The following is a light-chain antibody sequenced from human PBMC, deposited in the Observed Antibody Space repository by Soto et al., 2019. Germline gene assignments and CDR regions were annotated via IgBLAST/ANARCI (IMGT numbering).Light chain of an antibody. V-gene: IGKV1-12*01. CDR1: QGIGNW. Sequence: DFLMTQSPSSVSVSVGARVTITCRATQGIGNWLAWYQQKPGRAHKLLIYAATSLQDGVPLRFSGSGSGADFTLTISALQPEDFATYYCQQANRLPLTFGGGTKVQIK. CDR2: AAT. CDR3: QQANRLPLT. J-gene: IGKJ4*01.